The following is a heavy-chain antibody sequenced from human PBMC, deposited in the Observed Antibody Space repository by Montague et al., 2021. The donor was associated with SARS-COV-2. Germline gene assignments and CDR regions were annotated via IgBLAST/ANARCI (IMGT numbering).Heavy chain of an antibody. Sequence: CAISGDSVSSNTAAWNWIRQSPSRGLVWLGRTFYRSKWYNEFAGSVKSRISINADTSKNEVSLQLKYVTPEDTAMYYCARDSRNWYGPIGFDIWGQGTVVTVS. CDR2: TFYRSKWYN. V-gene: IGHV6-1*01. D-gene: IGHD6-13*01. J-gene: IGHJ3*02. CDR3: ARDSRNWYGPIGFDI. CDR1: GDSVSSNTAA.